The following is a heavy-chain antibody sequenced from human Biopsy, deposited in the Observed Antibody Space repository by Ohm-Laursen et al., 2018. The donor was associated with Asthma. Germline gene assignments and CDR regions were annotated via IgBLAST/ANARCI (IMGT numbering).Heavy chain of an antibody. Sequence: GASVKVSCNASGFTFMGYHIFWMRQAPGQGLEWMGRINPNGGATHYAQKFQGRVTLSRDTSISTAYMDLSALRSDDTAVYYCARGQKSPGNRWFDPWGQGTLVTVSS. J-gene: IGHJ5*02. D-gene: IGHD1-14*01. V-gene: IGHV1-2*06. CDR2: INPNGGAT. CDR3: ARGQKSPGNRWFDP. CDR1: GFTFMGYH.